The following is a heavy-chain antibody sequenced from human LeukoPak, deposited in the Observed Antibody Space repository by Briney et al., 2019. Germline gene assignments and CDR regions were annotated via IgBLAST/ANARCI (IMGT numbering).Heavy chain of an antibody. CDR2: IYHSGST. CDR1: GYSISSGYY. CDR3: ARSAAGIGLVWFDP. V-gene: IGHV4-38-2*01. J-gene: IGHJ5*02. D-gene: IGHD6-13*01. Sequence: SETRSLTCAVSGYSISSGYYWGWIRQPPGKGLEWIGSIYHSGSTYYNPSLKSRVTISVDTSKNQFSLKLSSVTAADTAVYYCARSAAGIGLVWFDPWGQGTLVTVSS.